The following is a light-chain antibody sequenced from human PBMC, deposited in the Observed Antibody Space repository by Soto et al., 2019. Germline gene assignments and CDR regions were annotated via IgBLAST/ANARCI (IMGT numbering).Light chain of an antibody. CDR1: QRISSW. Sequence: EIRMTQSPSSLSASAGDRVTITCRASQRISSWLAWYQQKPGKAPKLLIYEASSMESGVPSRFSGSGSGTEFTLTISSLQPDDFATYYCQQYNSYSWTFGQGTKVDIK. CDR3: QQYNSYSWT. J-gene: IGKJ1*01. V-gene: IGKV1-5*01. CDR2: EAS.